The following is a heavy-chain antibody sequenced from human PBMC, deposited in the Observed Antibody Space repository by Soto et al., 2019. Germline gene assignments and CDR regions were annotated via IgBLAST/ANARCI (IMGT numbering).Heavy chain of an antibody. J-gene: IGHJ4*02. CDR2: ISAYNGNT. CDR3: ARISSRWRYYFDY. D-gene: IGHD6-13*01. Sequence: VASVKVSCKASGYTFTSYGISWMRQAPGQGLERMGWISAYNGNTNYAQKLQGRVTMTTDTSTSTAYMELRSLRSDDTAVYYCARISSRWRYYFDYWGQGTLVTVSS. V-gene: IGHV1-18*01. CDR1: GYTFTSYG.